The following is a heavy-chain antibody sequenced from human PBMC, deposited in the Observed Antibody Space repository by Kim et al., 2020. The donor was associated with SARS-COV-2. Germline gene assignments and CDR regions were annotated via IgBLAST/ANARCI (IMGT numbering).Heavy chain of an antibody. CDR3: ARPLDIVVVVAATDYYYGMDV. Sequence: ASVKVSCKASGYTFTSYAMNWVRQAPGQGLEWMGWINTNTGNPTYAQGFTGRFVFSLDTSVSTAYLQISSLKAEDTAVYYCARPLDIVVVVAATDYYYGMDVWGQGTTVTVSS. CDR2: INTNTGNP. CDR1: GYTFTSYA. V-gene: IGHV7-4-1*02. J-gene: IGHJ6*02. D-gene: IGHD2-15*01.